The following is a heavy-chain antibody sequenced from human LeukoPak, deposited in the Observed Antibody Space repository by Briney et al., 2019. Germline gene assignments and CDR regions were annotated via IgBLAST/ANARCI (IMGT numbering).Heavy chain of an antibody. V-gene: IGHV4-39*07. J-gene: IGHJ6*03. CDR3: ARVGRYNWNYLSYYMDV. CDR2: IYYSGST. D-gene: IGHD1-7*01. Sequence: PSETLPLTRTVSGGSISSSSYYWGWIRQPPGKGLEWIGSIYYSGSTYYNPSLKSRVTISVDTSKNQFSLKLSSVTAADTAVYYCARVGRYNWNYLSYYMDVWGKGTTVTVSS. CDR1: GGSISSSSYY.